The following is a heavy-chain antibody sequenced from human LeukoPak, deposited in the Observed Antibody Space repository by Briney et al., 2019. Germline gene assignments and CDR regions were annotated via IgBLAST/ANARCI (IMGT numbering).Heavy chain of an antibody. CDR1: GFTFNIYG. J-gene: IGHJ4*02. V-gene: IGHV3-30*02. Sequence: GGSLRLSCAASGFTFNIYGMHWVRQAPGKGLEWVAFIRYDGSDKYYAHSVRGRFTISRDNAKNTLFLQMNSLTAEDTSVYYCAKELGYKIRGPLDPLDSWGQGTLVTVSS. CDR2: IRYDGSDK. D-gene: IGHD3-10*01. CDR3: AKELGYKIRGPLDPLDS.